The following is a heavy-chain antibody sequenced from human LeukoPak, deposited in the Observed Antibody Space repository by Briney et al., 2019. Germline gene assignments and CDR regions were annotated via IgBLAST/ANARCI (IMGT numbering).Heavy chain of an antibody. CDR1: GGSLSSDY. Sequence: SETLSLTCTVSGGSLSSDYWSWIRQPAGRGLEWLGHIYSSGSTNYNPSLKSRVTMSVDTSKNQFSLKLSSVTAADTAVYYCARGSGSYDSWGQGTLVTVSS. CDR3: ARGSGSYDS. CDR2: IYSSGST. D-gene: IGHD1-26*01. J-gene: IGHJ5*01. V-gene: IGHV4-4*07.